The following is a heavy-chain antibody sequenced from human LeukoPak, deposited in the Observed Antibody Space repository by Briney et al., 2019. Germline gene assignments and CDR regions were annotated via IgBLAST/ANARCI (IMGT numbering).Heavy chain of an antibody. CDR2: INLDGSDK. J-gene: IGHJ4*02. V-gene: IGHV3-7*01. CDR1: GFTFSDYW. Sequence: PGGSLRLSCAASGFTFSDYWMSWVRQSPGKGLEWVANINLDGSDKYYVDSVKGRFTISRDNAKKSLYLQMNSLRGDDTAVYYCARQDYYFEYWGQGTPVTVSS. CDR3: ARQDYYFEY.